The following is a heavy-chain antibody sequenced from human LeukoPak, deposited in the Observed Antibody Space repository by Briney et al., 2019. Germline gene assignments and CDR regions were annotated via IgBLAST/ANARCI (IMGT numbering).Heavy chain of an antibody. V-gene: IGHV1-18*01. CDR1: GYTFTTYG. CDR3: ARDRAVVVAATDY. Sequence: ASVEVSCKASGYTFTTYGISWVRQAPGQGLEWMGWISPYNGNTNYAQNLQGRVTMTTDTSASTAYMELRSLRSDDTAVYYCARDRAVVVAATDYWGQGTLVTVSS. J-gene: IGHJ4*02. D-gene: IGHD2-15*01. CDR2: ISPYNGNT.